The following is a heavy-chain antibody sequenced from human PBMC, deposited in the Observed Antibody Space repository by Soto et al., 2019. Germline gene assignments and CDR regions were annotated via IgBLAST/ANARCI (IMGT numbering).Heavy chain of an antibody. V-gene: IGHV1-2*02. CDR3: ATYYSTGYYYYGMDV. CDR2: INPNSGGT. CDR1: GYTFTGYY. Sequence: ASVKVSCKASGYTFTGYYMHWVRQAPGQGLEWMGWINPNSGGTNYAQKFQGRVTMTRDTSIRTAYMELSRLRSDDTAVYYCATYYSTGYYYYGMDVWGQGTTVTVSS. D-gene: IGHD4-4*01. J-gene: IGHJ6*02.